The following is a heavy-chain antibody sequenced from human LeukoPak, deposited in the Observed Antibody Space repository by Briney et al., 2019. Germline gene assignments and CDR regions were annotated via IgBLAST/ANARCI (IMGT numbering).Heavy chain of an antibody. CDR2: ISAYNGNT. J-gene: IGHJ4*02. D-gene: IGHD3-10*01. CDR3: ARGRSKRFGIAPGYFDY. CDR1: GYSFTSYG. V-gene: IGHV1-18*01. Sequence: ASVKVSCKASGYSFTSYGISWVRQAPGQGLEWVGWISAYNGNTNYAQRLQGRVTMTTDTSTNTAYMELRSLRSDDTAVYYCARGRSKRFGIAPGYFDYWGQGTLVTVSS.